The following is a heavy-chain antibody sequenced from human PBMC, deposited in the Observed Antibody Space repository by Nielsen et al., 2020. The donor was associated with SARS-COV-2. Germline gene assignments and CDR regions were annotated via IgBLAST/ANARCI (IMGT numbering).Heavy chain of an antibody. V-gene: IGHV3-23*01. J-gene: IGHJ6*02. D-gene: IGHD2-2*01. CDR1: GFTFSSYA. Sequence: GESLKLSCAASGFTFSSYAMSWIRQAPGKGLEWVSAISGSGGSTYYADSVKARFTISRDNSKNTLYLQLNSLRAEDTAVYYCANDIVVVPAATGVDVRGQGTTVTVFS. CDR3: ANDIVVVPAATGVDV. CDR2: ISGSGGST.